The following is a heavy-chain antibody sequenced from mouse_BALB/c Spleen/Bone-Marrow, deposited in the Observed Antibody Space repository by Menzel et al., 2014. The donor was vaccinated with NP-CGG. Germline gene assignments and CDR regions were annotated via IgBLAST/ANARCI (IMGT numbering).Heavy chain of an antibody. D-gene: IGHD2-1*01. CDR2: IRNKAKGSTT. CDR1: GFTLTDYY. Sequence: EVQLVESGGGSEQPGGSLRLSCATSGFTLTDYYMSWVRQPPGKALEWLVFIRNKAKGSTTDYCASVKGRFTKSRDNSQSILYLQMNTLRPEDSATYYCARGIEGNYSYWYLDIWGAGTTVTVSS. CDR3: ARGIEGNYSYWYLDI. J-gene: IGHJ1*01. V-gene: IGHV7-3*02.